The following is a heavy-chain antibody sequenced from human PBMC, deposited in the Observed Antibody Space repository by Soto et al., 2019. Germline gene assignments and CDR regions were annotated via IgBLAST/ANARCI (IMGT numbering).Heavy chain of an antibody. CDR3: TTYNDFWSGYDY. CDR2: IRSKAYGGTT. D-gene: IGHD3-3*01. Sequence: GGSRRLSCTASACTSGDYAMSWVRQAPGKGLEWVGFIRSKAYGGTTEYAASVKGRFTISRDDSKSIAYLQMNSLKTEDTAVYYCTTYNDFWSGYDYWGQGT. CDR1: ACTSGDYA. J-gene: IGHJ4*02. V-gene: IGHV3-49*04.